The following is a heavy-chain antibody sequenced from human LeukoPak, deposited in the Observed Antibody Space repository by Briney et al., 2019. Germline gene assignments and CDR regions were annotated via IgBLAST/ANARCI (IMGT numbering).Heavy chain of an antibody. CDR2: IKQDGSEK. Sequence: GGSLRLSCAASGFTFSSYWMSWVRQAPGKGLEWVANIKQDGSEKYYVDSVKGRFTISRDNAKNSLYLQMNSLRAEDTAVYYCARVGIAVAAYYFDYWGQGTLVTVSS. V-gene: IGHV3-7*01. CDR1: GFTFSSYW. J-gene: IGHJ4*02. D-gene: IGHD6-19*01. CDR3: ARVGIAVAAYYFDY.